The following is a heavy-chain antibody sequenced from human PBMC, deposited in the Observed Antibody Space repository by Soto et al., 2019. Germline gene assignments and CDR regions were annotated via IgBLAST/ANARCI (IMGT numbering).Heavy chain of an antibody. D-gene: IGHD2-2*01. CDR2: IIPIFGTA. CDR3: ARDLPDCSSTSCSAGSYYFDY. CDR1: GGTFSSYA. V-gene: IGHV1-69*01. J-gene: IGHJ4*02. Sequence: QVQLVQSGAEVKKPGSSVKVSCKASGGTFSSYAISWVRQAPGQGLEWMGGIIPIFGTANYAQKFQGRVTITADESTSTAYMELSSLRSEDTSMYYCARDLPDCSSTSCSAGSYYFDYWGQGTLVTVSS.